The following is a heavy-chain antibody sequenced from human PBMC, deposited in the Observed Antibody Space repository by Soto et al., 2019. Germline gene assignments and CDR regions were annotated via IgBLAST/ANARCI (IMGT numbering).Heavy chain of an antibody. J-gene: IGHJ6*02. V-gene: IGHV4-30-4*01. D-gene: IGHD1-1*01. CDR1: GGSISSGDYY. CDR2: IFHSGNA. Sequence: PSETLSLTCTVSGGSISSGDYYWSWIRQPPGKGLEWIGYIFHSGNAYYNPSLESRLSISVDTSKNQFSLKLTSVTAADTAEYYRARYKDYYALDVWGPGTTVTVSS. CDR3: ARYKDYYALDV.